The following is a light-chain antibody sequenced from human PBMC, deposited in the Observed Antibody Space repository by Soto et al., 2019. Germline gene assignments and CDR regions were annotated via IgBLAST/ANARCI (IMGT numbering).Light chain of an antibody. CDR1: QSISSW. Sequence: DIQMTHSPSTLSASVLYIVSITCRSSQSISSWLAWYQQKPGKAPKLLIYDASTLENGVPSRFSGSGSGTEFTLTISSLQPDDSATYYCQQYSTYWTFGLGTKVDIK. J-gene: IGKJ1*01. V-gene: IGKV1-5*01. CDR3: QQYSTYWT. CDR2: DAS.